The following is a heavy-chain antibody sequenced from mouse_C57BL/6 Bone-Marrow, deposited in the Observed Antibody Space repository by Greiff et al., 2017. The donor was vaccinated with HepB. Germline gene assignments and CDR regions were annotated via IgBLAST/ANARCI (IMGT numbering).Heavy chain of an antibody. D-gene: IGHD1-1*01. CDR3: AIAFYNAMDY. CDR1: GYTFTDYY. V-gene: IGHV1-19*01. Sequence: EVQLQQSGPVLVKPGASVKMSCKASGYTFTDYYMNWVKQSHGKSLEWIGVINPYNGGTSYNQKFKGTATLTVDKSSSTAYMELNSLTSEDSAVYYWAIAFYNAMDYGGQGTSVTVSS. J-gene: IGHJ4*01. CDR2: INPYNGGT.